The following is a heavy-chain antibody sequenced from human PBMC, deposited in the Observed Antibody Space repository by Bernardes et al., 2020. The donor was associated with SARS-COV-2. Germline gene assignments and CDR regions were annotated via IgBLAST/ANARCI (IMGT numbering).Heavy chain of an antibody. V-gene: IGHV3-74*01. CDR2: VNSDGSNT. CDR3: ARKTGHDYGMDV. CDR1: GFSSSSYW. Sequence: GGSLRLSCAASGFSSSSYWMHWVRQAPGKELVWVSRVNSDGSNTIYADSVKGRFTISRDSSKNMVYLQMNSLRAEDTAVYFCARKTGHDYGMDVWGQGTTVTVSS. D-gene: IGHD3-10*01. J-gene: IGHJ6*02.